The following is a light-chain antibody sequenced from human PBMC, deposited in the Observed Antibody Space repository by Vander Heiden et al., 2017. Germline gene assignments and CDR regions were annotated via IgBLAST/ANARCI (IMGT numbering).Light chain of an antibody. J-gene: IGKJ1*01. CDR3: QQRSNWPSWA. Sequence: ELVLTQSPATLSLSPGERATLSCRASQSVSSYLAWYQQKPGQAPRILIYDASNRATGIPARFSGSGSGTDFTLTISSLEPEDFAVYYCQQRSNWPSWAFGQGTKVEIK. CDR1: QSVSSY. V-gene: IGKV3-11*01. CDR2: DAS.